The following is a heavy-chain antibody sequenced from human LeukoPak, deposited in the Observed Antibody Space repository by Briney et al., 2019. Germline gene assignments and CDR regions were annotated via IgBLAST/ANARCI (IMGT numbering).Heavy chain of an antibody. V-gene: IGHV1-69*13. Sequence: ASVKVSCKASGGTFSSYAISWVRQAPGQGLEGTGGIIPIFGTATYAQKLQGRITITADESTSTAHMDLSSLRSEDTAVYYCARATYSYGPNWFDPWGQGTLVTVSS. D-gene: IGHD5-18*01. CDR3: ARATYSYGPNWFDP. J-gene: IGHJ5*02. CDR1: GGTFSSYA. CDR2: IIPIFGTA.